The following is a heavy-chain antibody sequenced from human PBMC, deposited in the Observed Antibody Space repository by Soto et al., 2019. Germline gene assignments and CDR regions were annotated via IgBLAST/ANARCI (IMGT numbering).Heavy chain of an antibody. J-gene: IGHJ4*02. D-gene: IGHD3-22*01. CDR1: GGSISSSSYY. CDR2: IYYSGST. Sequence: SETLSLTCTVSGGSISSSSYYWGWIRQPPGKGLEWIGSIYYSGSTYYNPSLKSRVTISVDTSKNQFSLKLNSVTAADTAVYYCAGFKYFHSSDYLVHWGQGIPVTVSS. CDR3: AGFKYFHSSDYLVH. V-gene: IGHV4-39*01.